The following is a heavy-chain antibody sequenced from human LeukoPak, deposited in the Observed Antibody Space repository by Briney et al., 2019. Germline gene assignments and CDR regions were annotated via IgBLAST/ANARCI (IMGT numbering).Heavy chain of an antibody. Sequence: PGGSLRLSCAASGFTFSSYSMNWVRQAPGKGLEWVSSISSSSSYIYYADSVKGRSTISRDNAKNSLYLQMNSLRAEDTAVYYCARDQGGYSYGTIDYWGQGTLVTVSS. J-gene: IGHJ4*02. CDR1: GFTFSSYS. D-gene: IGHD5-18*01. V-gene: IGHV3-21*01. CDR2: ISSSSSYI. CDR3: ARDQGGYSYGTIDY.